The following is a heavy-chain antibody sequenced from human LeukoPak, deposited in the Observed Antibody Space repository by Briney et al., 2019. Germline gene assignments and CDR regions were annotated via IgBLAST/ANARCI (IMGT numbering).Heavy chain of an antibody. J-gene: IGHJ6*02. CDR1: GGSISSYY. Sequence: SETLSLTCTVSGGSISSYYWSWIRQPPGKGLEWIGYIYYSGSTNYNPSLKSRVTISVDTSKNQFSLKLSSVTAADTAVYYCARDYYGSGSYSAYYYYYGMDAWGQGTTVTVSS. D-gene: IGHD3-10*01. CDR2: IYYSGST. CDR3: ARDYYGSGSYSAYYYYYGMDA. V-gene: IGHV4-59*12.